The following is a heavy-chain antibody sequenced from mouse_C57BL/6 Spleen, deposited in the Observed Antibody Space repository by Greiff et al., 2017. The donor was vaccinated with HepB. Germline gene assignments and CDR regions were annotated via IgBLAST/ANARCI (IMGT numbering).Heavy chain of an antibody. CDR3: ASSFLPAFDY. CDR2: IDPEDGET. CDR1: GFNIKDYY. D-gene: IGHD2-1*01. Sequence: VQLKESGAELVKPGASVKLSCTASGFNIKDYYMHWVKQRTEQGLEWIGRIDPEDGETKYAPKFQGKATITADTSSNTAHLQRSSLTSDDTAVYYCASSFLPAFDYWGQGTTLTVSS. J-gene: IGHJ2*01. V-gene: IGHV14-2*01.